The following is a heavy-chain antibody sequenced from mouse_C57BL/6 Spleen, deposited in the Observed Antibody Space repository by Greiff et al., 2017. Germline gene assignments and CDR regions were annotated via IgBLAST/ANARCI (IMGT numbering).Heavy chain of an antibody. CDR2: IYPSDSET. D-gene: IGHD4-1*01. Sequence: VPLQQPGAELVRPGSSVKLSCKASGYTFTSYWMDWVKQRPGQGLEWIGNIYPSDSETHYNQKFKDKATLTVDKSSSTAYMQLSSLTSEDSAVYYCATNWGVYFDDWGQGTTLTVSS. CDR3: ATNWGVYFDD. V-gene: IGHV1-61*01. CDR1: GYTFTSYW. J-gene: IGHJ2*01.